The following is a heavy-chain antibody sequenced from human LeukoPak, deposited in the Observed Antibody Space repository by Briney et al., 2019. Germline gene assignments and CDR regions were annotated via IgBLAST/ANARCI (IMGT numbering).Heavy chain of an antibody. D-gene: IGHD2-2*01. Sequence: SETLSLTCAVYGGSFSGYYCSWIRQPPGKGLEWIGEIDHSGSTNYNPSLKSRVTISVDTSKNQFSLKLSSVTAADTAVYYCARGAVPAGINVRRWFDPWGQGNLVPVSS. CDR1: GGSFSGYY. CDR3: ARGAVPAGINVRRWFDP. J-gene: IGHJ5*02. V-gene: IGHV4-34*01. CDR2: IDHSGST.